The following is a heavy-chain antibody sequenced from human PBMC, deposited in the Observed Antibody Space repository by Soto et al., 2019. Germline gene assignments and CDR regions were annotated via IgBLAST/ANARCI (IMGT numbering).Heavy chain of an antibody. V-gene: IGHV4-59*07. CDR1: GGSISNFY. Sequence: SDTLSLTCTVSGGSISNFYWSWIRQPPGKGLEWIGYISYSGNTNYNPSLKSRVSISVDTSKNQLSLNLTSVTAADTAVYYCARAPMVLSRSYFDSWGQGTPVTSPQ. D-gene: IGHD2-8*01. CDR2: ISYSGNT. J-gene: IGHJ4*02. CDR3: ARAPMVLSRSYFDS.